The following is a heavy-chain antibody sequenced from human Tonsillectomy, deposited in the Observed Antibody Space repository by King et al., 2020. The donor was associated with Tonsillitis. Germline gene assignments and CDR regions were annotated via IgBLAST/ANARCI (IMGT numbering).Heavy chain of an antibody. CDR2: ISGSGSST. CDR1: RFTFSSYA. Sequence: VQLVESGGGLVQPGGSLRLSCGASRFTFSSYAMSWVRQAPGKGLEWVSSISGSGSSTYYADSVRSRFIISRDSSKDTLYLQMNSLRVEDTAVYYCAKSPSSGWFWFYGMDVWGQGTTVTVSS. CDR3: AKSPSSGWFWFYGMDV. J-gene: IGHJ6*02. D-gene: IGHD6-19*01. V-gene: IGHV3-23*04.